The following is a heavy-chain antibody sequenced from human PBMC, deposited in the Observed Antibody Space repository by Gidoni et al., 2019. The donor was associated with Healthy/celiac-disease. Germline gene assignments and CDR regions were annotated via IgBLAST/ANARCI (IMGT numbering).Heavy chain of an antibody. J-gene: IGHJ5*02. CDR2: ISWDGGST. Sequence: EVQLVESGGVVVQPGGSLRLSCAASGFTFDDYTMHWVRQAPGKGLGLVSLISWDGGSTYYADSVKGRFTISRDNSKNSLYLQMNSLRTEDTALYYCAKAGGGESWLDPWGQGTLVTVSS. D-gene: IGHD3-10*01. CDR3: AKAGGGESWLDP. CDR1: GFTFDDYT. V-gene: IGHV3-43*01.